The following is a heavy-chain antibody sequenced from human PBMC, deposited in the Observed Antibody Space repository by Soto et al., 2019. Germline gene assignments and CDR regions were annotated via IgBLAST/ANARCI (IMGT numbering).Heavy chain of an antibody. V-gene: IGHV1-69*06. CDR3: ARAPRQQLADFDS. Sequence: SVKVSCKASVGTFSSYAISWVRQAPGQGLEWMGGIIPIFGTANYAQKFQGRVTITADKSTSTAYMELSSLRSEDTAVYYCARAPRQQLADFDSWGQGTLVTVSS. CDR1: VGTFSSYA. J-gene: IGHJ4*02. D-gene: IGHD6-13*01. CDR2: IIPIFGTA.